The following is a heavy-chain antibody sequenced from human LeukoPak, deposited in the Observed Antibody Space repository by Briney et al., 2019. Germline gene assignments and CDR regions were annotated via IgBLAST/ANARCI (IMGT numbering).Heavy chain of an antibody. CDR2: INHSGST. J-gene: IGHJ4*02. CDR3: ARGIDTAWTKATALDY. Sequence: SETLSLTCAVYGGSFSGYYWSWIRQPPGKGLEWIGEINHSGSTNYNPSLKSRVTISVDTSKNQFSLKLSSVTAADTAVYYCARGIDTAWTKATALDYWGQGTLVTVSS. CDR1: GGSFSGYY. V-gene: IGHV4-34*01. D-gene: IGHD3/OR15-3a*01.